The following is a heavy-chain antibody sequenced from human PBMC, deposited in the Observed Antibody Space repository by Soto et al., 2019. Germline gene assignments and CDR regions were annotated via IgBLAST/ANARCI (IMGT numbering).Heavy chain of an antibody. J-gene: IGHJ4*02. CDR1: GYTFTTYA. Sequence: GSVKVSCKASGYTFTTYAMHWVRQAPGQRLEWMGWINAGNGKTKYSQKFQGRVTITRDTSAPRVYMELSSLRSEDTAVYYCARAGDDCSTTNCYMIDYWGQGTLVTVSS. CDR2: INAGNGKT. CDR3: ARAGDDCSTTNCYMIDY. D-gene: IGHD2-2*02. V-gene: IGHV1-3*01.